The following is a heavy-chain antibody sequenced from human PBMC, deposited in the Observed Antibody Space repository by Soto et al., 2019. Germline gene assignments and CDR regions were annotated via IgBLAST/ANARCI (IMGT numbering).Heavy chain of an antibody. V-gene: IGHV4-30-4*01. CDR2: IYYSGTT. J-gene: IGHJ4*01. Sequence: SETLSLTCSVSGGSINSDDHYWTWIRQPPGKGLEWIGSIYYSGTTNYNPSLKSRITVSIDTSKNQFPLNLTSVTAADTALYYCASQTSGAAWLVHWGPGTLHTVSS. CDR3: ASQTSGAAWLVH. D-gene: IGHD6-19*01. CDR1: GGSINSDDHY.